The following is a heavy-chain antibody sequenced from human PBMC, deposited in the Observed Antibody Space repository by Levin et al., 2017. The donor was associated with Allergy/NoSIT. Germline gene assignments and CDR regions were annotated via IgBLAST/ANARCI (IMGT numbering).Heavy chain of an antibody. J-gene: IGHJ4*02. Sequence: GGSLRLSCAASGFTVSSKYMSWVRQAPGKGLEWVSVIYSGGNTNYADSVKGRFTISRDSSMNTLYLQMNSLRAEDTAVYYCARDLPFDYWGQGTLVTVSS. CDR1: GFTVSSKY. V-gene: IGHV3-66*02. CDR3: ARDLPFDY. CDR2: IYSGGNT. D-gene: IGHD3-3*01.